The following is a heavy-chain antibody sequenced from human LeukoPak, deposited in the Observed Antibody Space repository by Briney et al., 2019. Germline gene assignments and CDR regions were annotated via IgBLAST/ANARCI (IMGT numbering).Heavy chain of an antibody. D-gene: IGHD3-10*01. Sequence: GGSLRLSCAASGFTFSSYEMNWVRQAPGKGLEWVSYISSSGSTIYYADSVKGRFTISRDNANNSLYLQMNSLRAEDTALYYCARERPGRSGNWGQGTQVTVSS. CDR1: GFTFSSYE. V-gene: IGHV3-48*03. CDR2: ISSSGSTI. CDR3: ARERPGRSGN. J-gene: IGHJ4*02.